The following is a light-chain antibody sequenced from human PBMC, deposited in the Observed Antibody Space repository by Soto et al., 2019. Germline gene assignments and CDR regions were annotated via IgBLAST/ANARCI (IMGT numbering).Light chain of an antibody. J-gene: IGLJ1*01. Sequence: QSVLTQPASVSGSPGQSITVSCTGTSSEVGGYNYVSWYQQHPGKAHKLMIYDVSNRPSGVSNRFSGSKSGNTASLSISVLQAEDEADYYCSSYTSSSTRVFGTGTKVTVL. V-gene: IGLV2-14*01. CDR1: SSEVGGYNY. CDR2: DVS. CDR3: SSYTSSSTRV.